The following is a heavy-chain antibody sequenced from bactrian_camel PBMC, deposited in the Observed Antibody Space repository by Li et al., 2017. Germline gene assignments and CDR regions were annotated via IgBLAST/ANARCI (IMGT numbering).Heavy chain of an antibody. CDR1: GSIYGTLC. D-gene: IGHD6*01. J-gene: IGHJ4*01. CDR2: IDSGGSTT. CDR3: ARVRGVVAVGFVDY. Sequence: VQLVESGGGSVQTGGSLRLACVASGSIYGTLCMGWVRQAPGKEREGVASIDSGGSTTYYADSVKGRFTASRDNAQNTVYLQMNSLKPDDTAVYSCARVRGVVAVGFVDYWGQGTQVTVS. V-gene: IGHV3S40*01.